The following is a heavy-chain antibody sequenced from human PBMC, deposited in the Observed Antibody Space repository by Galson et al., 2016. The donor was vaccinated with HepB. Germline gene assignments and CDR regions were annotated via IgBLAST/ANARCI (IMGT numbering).Heavy chain of an antibody. Sequence: SVKVSCKASGGTFSSDAISWVRQAPGQGLEWVGGIIPIFGATDYAQNFQGRVTMTADKSTSTVYMELSSLRPEDTAVYYCARERMKGITILGIIPGTVHGMGVWGQGTTVSVSS. CDR1: GGTFSSDA. V-gene: IGHV1-69*06. J-gene: IGHJ6*02. D-gene: IGHD3-3*01. CDR2: IIPIFGAT. CDR3: ARERMKGITILGIIPGTVHGMGV.